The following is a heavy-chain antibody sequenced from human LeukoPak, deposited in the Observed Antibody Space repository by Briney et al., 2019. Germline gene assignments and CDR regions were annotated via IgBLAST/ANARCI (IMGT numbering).Heavy chain of an antibody. CDR3: ARVTMVRGAGDY. V-gene: IGHV3-21*01. Sequence: GGSLRLSCAASGFTFSSYSMNWVRQAPGKGLEWVSSISSSSSYIYYADSVKGRFTISRDNAKNSLYLQMNSLRAEDTAVYYCARVTMVRGAGDYWGQGTLVTVSS. CDR2: ISSSSSYI. D-gene: IGHD3-10*01. J-gene: IGHJ4*02. CDR1: GFTFSSYS.